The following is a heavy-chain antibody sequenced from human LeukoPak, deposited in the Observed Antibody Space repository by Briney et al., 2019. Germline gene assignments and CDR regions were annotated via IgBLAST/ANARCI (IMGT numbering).Heavy chain of an antibody. V-gene: IGHV3-30-3*01. Sequence: GGSLRLSCAASGFTFSSYAMHWVRQAPGKGLEWVAVISYDGSNKYYADSVKGRFTISRDNSKNTLYLQMNSLRAEDTAVYYCAREGIAAAGTGFDYWGQGTLVTVSS. CDR2: ISYDGSNK. J-gene: IGHJ4*02. CDR1: GFTFSSYA. CDR3: AREGIAAAGTGFDY. D-gene: IGHD6-13*01.